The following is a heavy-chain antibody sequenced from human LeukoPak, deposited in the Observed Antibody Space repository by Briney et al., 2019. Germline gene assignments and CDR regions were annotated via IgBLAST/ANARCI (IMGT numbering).Heavy chain of an antibody. CDR1: GYSFTNYD. CDR3: ARVLDRTKFDP. Sequence: ASVTVSCKASGYSFTNYDINWVRQAPGQGLEWMGWMHPHSGNTGYAQNFQGRVTMTRNTSITTAYMELSSLRSEDTAVYYCARVLDRTKFDPWGQGTLVTVSS. V-gene: IGHV1-8*01. J-gene: IGHJ5*02. CDR2: MHPHSGNT. D-gene: IGHD1-1*01.